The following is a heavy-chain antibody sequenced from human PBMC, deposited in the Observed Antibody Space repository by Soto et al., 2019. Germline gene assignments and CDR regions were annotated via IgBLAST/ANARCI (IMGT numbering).Heavy chain of an antibody. CDR1: GFTFSSYG. CDR3: ARDLSYYDSSGYYGYGMDV. V-gene: IGHV3-33*01. J-gene: IGHJ6*02. D-gene: IGHD3-22*01. Sequence: GGSLRLSCAASGFTFSSYGMHWVRQAPGKGLEWVAVIWYDGSNKYYADSVKGRFTISRDNSKNTLYLQMNSLRAEDTAVYYCARDLSYYDSSGYYGYGMDVWGQGTTVTVSS. CDR2: IWYDGSNK.